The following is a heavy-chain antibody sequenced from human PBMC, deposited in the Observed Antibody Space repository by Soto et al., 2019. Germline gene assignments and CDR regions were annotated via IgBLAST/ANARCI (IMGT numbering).Heavy chain of an antibody. V-gene: IGHV3-23*04. D-gene: IGHD2-15*01. CDR3: AKDKVDHNSVWDPFDI. CDR2: LGGSNSDT. Sequence: EVQLVESGGGLVQPGGSLRLFCAASGFTFSDYAMSWVRQAPGKGLEWVSGLGGSNSDTHYAASVEGRFTVSRDNSKSTLFLQMNSLRVEDTAVYYCAKDKVDHNSVWDPFDIWGQGTLVTVSS. J-gene: IGHJ3*02. CDR1: GFTFSDYA.